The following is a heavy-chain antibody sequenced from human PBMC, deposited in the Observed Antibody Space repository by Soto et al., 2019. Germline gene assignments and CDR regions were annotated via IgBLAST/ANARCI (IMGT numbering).Heavy chain of an antibody. V-gene: IGHV3-11*01. CDR1: GFTFSDYY. Sequence: PGGALRLSCAASGFTFSDYYMSWIRQAPGKGLEWVSYISSSGSTIYYADSVKGRFTISRDNAKNSLYLQMNSLRAEDTAVYYRARAGGSSSWYVVYWGQGTLVTVSS. CDR3: ARAGGSSSWYVVY. D-gene: IGHD6-13*01. J-gene: IGHJ4*02. CDR2: ISSSGSTI.